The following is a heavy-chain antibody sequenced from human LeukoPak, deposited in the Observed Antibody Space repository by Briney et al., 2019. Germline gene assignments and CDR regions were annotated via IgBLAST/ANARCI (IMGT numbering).Heavy chain of an antibody. Sequence: GESLKISCKGSGYSFTTYWIGWVRQMPGKGLEWMGIIYPGDSDTRYSPSFQGQVTISADKSINTAYLQWSSLKASDTAMYYCARRGPDSYNERRNFDYWGQGTLVTVSS. V-gene: IGHV5-51*01. D-gene: IGHD5-24*01. CDR3: ARRGPDSYNERRNFDY. CDR1: GYSFTTYW. J-gene: IGHJ4*02. CDR2: IYPGDSDT.